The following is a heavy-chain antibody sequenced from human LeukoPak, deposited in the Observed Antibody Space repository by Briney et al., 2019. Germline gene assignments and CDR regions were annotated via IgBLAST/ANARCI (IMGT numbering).Heavy chain of an antibody. D-gene: IGHD5-18*01. V-gene: IGHV3-48*01. CDR3: AREKLSLDTAMVHFDY. Sequence: AGGSLRLSCAASGFTFSSYSMNWVRQAPGKGLEWVSYISSSSSTIYYADSVKGRFTISRDNAKNSLYLQMNSLRAEDTAVYYCAREKLSLDTAMVHFDYWGQGTLVTVSS. J-gene: IGHJ4*02. CDR2: ISSSSSTI. CDR1: GFTFSSYS.